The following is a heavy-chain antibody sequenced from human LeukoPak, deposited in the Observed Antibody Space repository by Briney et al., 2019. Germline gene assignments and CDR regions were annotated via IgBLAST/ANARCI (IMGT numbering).Heavy chain of an antibody. CDR2: IRSKANSYAT. Sequence: GGSLRLSCAASGFTFSGSAMHWVRQASGKGLEWVGRIRSKANSYATAYAASVKGRFTISRDDSKNTAYLQMNSLKTEDTAVYYCTRDDGDGFSGGQGTLVIVSS. D-gene: IGHD4-17*01. CDR1: GFTFSGSA. J-gene: IGHJ4*02. CDR3: TRDDGDGFS. V-gene: IGHV3-73*01.